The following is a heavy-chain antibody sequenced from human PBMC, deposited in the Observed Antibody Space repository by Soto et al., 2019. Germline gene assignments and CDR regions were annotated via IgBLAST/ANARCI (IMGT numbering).Heavy chain of an antibody. CDR1: GFTFSDHY. Sequence: EVQLVESGGGLVQPGGSLRLSCAASGFTFSDHYMDWVRQAPGKGLEWVGRTRNKANSYTTEYAASVKGRFTISRDDSKHSLYLKMNSLKTEDTAVYYCAVVSTVTTRLDYYYGMDVWGQGTTVTVSS. J-gene: IGHJ6*02. D-gene: IGHD4-4*01. V-gene: IGHV3-72*01. CDR3: AVVSTVTTRLDYYYGMDV. CDR2: TRNKANSYTT.